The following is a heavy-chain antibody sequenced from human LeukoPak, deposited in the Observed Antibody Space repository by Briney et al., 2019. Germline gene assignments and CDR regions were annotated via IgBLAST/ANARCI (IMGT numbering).Heavy chain of an antibody. CDR1: AGSINSGDYY. V-gene: IGHV4-61*02. Sequence: SQTLSLTCTVSAGSINSGDYYWSWIRQPAGKGLEWIGRIYSPGTNYNYNPSVKSRVTISVDTSKNQFSLKLSSVTAADTAVYYCARHSGYSSDQNPDYWGQGTLVTVSS. J-gene: IGHJ4*02. D-gene: IGHD6-25*01. CDR2: IYSPGT. CDR3: ARHSGYSSDQNPDY.